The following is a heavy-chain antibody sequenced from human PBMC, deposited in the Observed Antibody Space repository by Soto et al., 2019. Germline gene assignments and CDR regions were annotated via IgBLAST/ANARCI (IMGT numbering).Heavy chain of an antibody. J-gene: IGHJ3*01. V-gene: IGHV3-23*04. CDR2: ISGRDDTT. D-gene: IGHD5-12*01. CDR3: EGSWT. CDR1: GFSVRGYG. Sequence: VQLVESGGDLTQSGGSLRLSCAASGFSVRGYGMSWVRQAPGKALEWVSGISGRDDTTYYTDSVRGRFTISKDTSKNTLYLQMNSLRVEDTAVYYCEGSWTWGQGTMVTVSS.